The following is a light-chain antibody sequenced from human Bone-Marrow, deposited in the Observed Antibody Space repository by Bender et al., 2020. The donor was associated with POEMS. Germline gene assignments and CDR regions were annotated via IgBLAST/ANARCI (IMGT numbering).Light chain of an antibody. CDR3: TSYGGNNNLI. CDR1: SSDIGAYKY. V-gene: IGLV2-8*01. J-gene: IGLJ2*01. Sequence: QSALTQPPSASGSPGQSINISCTGTSSDIGAYKYVSWYQQYPGTVPKLLIYEVIKRPSGVPDRFSGSKSGNTASLTVSGLQAEDEANYYCTSYGGNNNLIFGGGTKLTVL. CDR2: EVI.